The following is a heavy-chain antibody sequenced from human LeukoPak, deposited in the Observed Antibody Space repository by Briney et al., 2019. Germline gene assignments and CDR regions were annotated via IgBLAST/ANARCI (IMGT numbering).Heavy chain of an antibody. D-gene: IGHD4-17*01. CDR2: ISGSGGST. Sequence: GGSLRLSCAASGFTFSSYAMSWVRQALGKGLEWVSAISGSGGSTYYADSVKGRFTISRDNSKNTLYLQMNSLRAEDTAVYYCAKGGDYTVYYYYMDVWGKGTTVTVSS. J-gene: IGHJ6*03. CDR3: AKGGDYTVYYYYMDV. CDR1: GFTFSSYA. V-gene: IGHV3-23*01.